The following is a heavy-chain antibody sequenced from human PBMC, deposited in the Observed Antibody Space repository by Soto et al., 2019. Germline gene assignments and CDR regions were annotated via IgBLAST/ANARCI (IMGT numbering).Heavy chain of an antibody. Sequence: QVQLQESGPGLVKPSETLSLTCRVSGGSISDYYWSWIRQPPGRGLEWIGYIYKSGSTNYNPSLKSRVTISVDTCKNLFSLKLSSVTAADTAVYFCARDQNGSPHFDYWGQGTLVTVSS. J-gene: IGHJ4*02. CDR3: ARDQNGSPHFDY. CDR1: GGSISDYY. D-gene: IGHD1-26*01. CDR2: IYKSGST. V-gene: IGHV4-59*01.